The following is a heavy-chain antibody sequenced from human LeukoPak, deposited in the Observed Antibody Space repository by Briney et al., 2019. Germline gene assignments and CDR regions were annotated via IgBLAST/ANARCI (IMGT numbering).Heavy chain of an antibody. CDR2: INSDESST. D-gene: IGHD3-22*01. V-gene: IGHV3-74*01. Sequence: GGSLRLSCAASGFTFSSYWMHWVRQAPGKGLMWLSRINSDESSTSYADSVKGRFTISRDNSKNTLFLQMNSLGAEDTAVYYCVKNQGDYDSGTYFNWFDPWGQGTLVTVSS. CDR3: VKNQGDYDSGTYFNWFDP. J-gene: IGHJ5*02. CDR1: GFTFSSYW.